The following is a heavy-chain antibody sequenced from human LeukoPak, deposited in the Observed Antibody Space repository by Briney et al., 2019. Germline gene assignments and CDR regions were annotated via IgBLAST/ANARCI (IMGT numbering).Heavy chain of an antibody. Sequence: GGSLRLSCAASGFAFSSYVMSWVRQAPGKGLEWVSGIYGSGTTYYADSVKGRFTISRDNSKNTLYLQMNSLRAEDTAVYYCAKDRSGWYKDYWGQGTLVTVSS. CDR1: GFAFSSYV. D-gene: IGHD6-19*01. V-gene: IGHV3-23*01. CDR2: IYGSGTT. J-gene: IGHJ4*02. CDR3: AKDRSGWYKDY.